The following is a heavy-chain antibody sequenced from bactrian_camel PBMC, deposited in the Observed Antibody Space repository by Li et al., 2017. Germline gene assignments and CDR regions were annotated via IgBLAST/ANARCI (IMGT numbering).Heavy chain of an antibody. V-gene: IGHV3S26*01. D-gene: IGHD2*01. CDR2: IHSGGTT. CDR1: GSTPSSYC. J-gene: IGHJ4*01. CDR3: ATDEGSSRLACEWWLRLHSTTSGY. Sequence: HVQLVESGGGSVQAGGSLRLSCAASGSTPSSYCMGWFRQAVGKRREGVAVIHSGGTTSYADSVKGRFTISKDNAKNTLYLQMNSLKPEDTAMYYCATDEGSSRLACEWWLRLHSTTSGYWGQGTQVTVS.